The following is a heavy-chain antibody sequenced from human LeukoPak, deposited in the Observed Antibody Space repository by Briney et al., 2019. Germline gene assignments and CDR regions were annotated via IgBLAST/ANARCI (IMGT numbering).Heavy chain of an antibody. J-gene: IGHJ4*02. V-gene: IGHV4-59*01. CDR3: ARARGRWNQFDY. CDR2: IYYGENT. Sequence: SETLALTCTVSDGSITSYYWSWIRQPPGKGLEGIGYIYYGENTNYNPSLKSRVTISVDTSKKQFSLKLTSVTAADTAVYYCARARGRWNQFDYWGQGALVTVSS. CDR1: DGSITSYY. D-gene: IGHD1-14*01.